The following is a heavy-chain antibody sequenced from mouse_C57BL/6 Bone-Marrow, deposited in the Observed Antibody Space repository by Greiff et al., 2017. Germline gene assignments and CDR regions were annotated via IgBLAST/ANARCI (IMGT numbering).Heavy chain of an antibody. V-gene: IGHV5-4*01. CDR1: GFTFSSYA. CDR2: ISDGGSYT. CDR3: ARDLRPYYFDD. J-gene: IGHJ2*01. Sequence: EVKVVESGGGLVKPGGSLKLSCAASGFTFSSYAMSWVRQTPEKRLEWVATISDGGSYTYYPDNVKGRFTIARDNATNNLYLQMSHLKSEDTAIYYSARDLRPYYFDDWGQGTTLTVSS. D-gene: IGHD3-2*02.